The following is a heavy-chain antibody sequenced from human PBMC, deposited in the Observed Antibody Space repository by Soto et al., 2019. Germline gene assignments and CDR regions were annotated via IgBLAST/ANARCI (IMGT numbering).Heavy chain of an antibody. Sequence: QLQLQESGPGLVKPSETLSLTCTVSGGSISSSSYYWGWIRQPPGKGLEWIGSIYYSGSTYYNPSLKSRVTISVDTSKNQFSLKLSSVTAADTAVYYCARQTRRGYSYDYWGQGTLVTVSS. V-gene: IGHV4-39*01. CDR2: IYYSGST. CDR1: GGSISSSSYY. CDR3: ARQTRRGYSYDY. D-gene: IGHD5-18*01. J-gene: IGHJ4*02.